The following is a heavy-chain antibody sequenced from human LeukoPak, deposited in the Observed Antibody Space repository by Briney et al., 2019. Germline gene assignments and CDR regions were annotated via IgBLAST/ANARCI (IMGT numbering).Heavy chain of an antibody. Sequence: GSLRLSCAASGFTFSDYYMSWIRPAPGKGLEWVSYISSSGSTIYYADSVKGRFTISRDNAKNSLYLQMNSLRAEDTAVYYCARDQSYGSFYGMDVWGQGTSVTVSS. CDR3: ARDQSYGSFYGMDV. CDR2: ISSSGSTI. CDR1: GFTFSDYY. V-gene: IGHV3-11*01. J-gene: IGHJ6*02. D-gene: IGHD5-18*01.